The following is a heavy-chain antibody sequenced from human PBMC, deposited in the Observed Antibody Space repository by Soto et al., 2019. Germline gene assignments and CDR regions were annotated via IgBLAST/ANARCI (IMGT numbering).Heavy chain of an antibody. CDR3: ARDLSRGSNFDEYMDV. J-gene: IGHJ6*03. V-gene: IGHV3-48*01. CDR1: GFSISGYA. Sequence: EVQLVESGGGLVPPGGSLRLSCSASGFSISGYALNWVRQAPGKGPEWVSYISSSSSAIEYAGSVKGRFSIFRDNGKTSPYLQINNLKAEDTALYYCARDLSRGSNFDEYMDVWGKGTTVTVSS. D-gene: IGHD3-22*01. CDR2: ISSSSSAI.